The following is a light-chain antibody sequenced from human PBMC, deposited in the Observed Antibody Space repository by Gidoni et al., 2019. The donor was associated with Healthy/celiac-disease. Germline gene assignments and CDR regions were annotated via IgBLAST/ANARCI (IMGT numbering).Light chain of an antibody. CDR1: SSNIGSNY. CDR3: AAWDDSLSGTYV. J-gene: IGLJ1*01. Sequence: QSVLTQPPSASWTPGQRVPLSCSGSSSNIGSNYVYWYQQLPGAAPKLLIYSNNQRPSGVPDRFSGSKSGTSASLAISGLRSEDEADYYCAAWDDSLSGTYVFGTGTKVTVL. V-gene: IGLV1-47*02. CDR2: SNN.